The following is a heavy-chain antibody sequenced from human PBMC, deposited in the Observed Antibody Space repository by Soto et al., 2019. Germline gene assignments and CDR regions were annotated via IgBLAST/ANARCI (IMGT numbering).Heavy chain of an antibody. CDR2: IYHSGST. CDR3: ARVSIAAAGYNWFDP. V-gene: IGHV4-4*02. CDR1: SGSISSSNW. D-gene: IGHD6-13*01. J-gene: IGHJ5*02. Sequence: SETLSLTCAVSSGSISSSNWWSWVRQPPGKGLEWIGEIYHSGSTNYNPSLKSRVTISVDKSKNQFSLKLSSVTAADTAVYYCARVSIAAAGYNWFDPWGQGTLVTVSS.